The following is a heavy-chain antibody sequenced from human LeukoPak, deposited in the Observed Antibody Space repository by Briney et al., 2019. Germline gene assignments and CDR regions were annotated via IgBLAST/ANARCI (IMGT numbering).Heavy chain of an antibody. J-gene: IGHJ5*02. CDR3: ARGSRVVVPAAFFDP. Sequence: GASVKVSCKASGYTFTSYGISWVRQAPGQGLEWMGWISAYNGNTNYAQKLQGRVTMTTDTSTSTAYMELRSLRSDDTAVYYCARGSRVVVPAAFFDPWGQGTLVTVSS. CDR2: ISAYNGNT. CDR1: GYTFTSYG. D-gene: IGHD2-2*01. V-gene: IGHV1-18*01.